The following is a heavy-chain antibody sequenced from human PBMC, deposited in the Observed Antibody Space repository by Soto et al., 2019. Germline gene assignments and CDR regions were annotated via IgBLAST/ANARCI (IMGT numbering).Heavy chain of an antibody. CDR2: ISGSGGST. CDR1: GFTFSSYA. CDR3: AKDIGYDSSGYYGNLFDY. V-gene: IGHV3-23*01. J-gene: IGHJ4*02. Sequence: GGSLRLSCAASGFTFSSYAMSWVRQAPGKGLEWVSAISGSGGSTYYADSVKGRFTISRDNSKNTLYLQMNSLRAEDTAVYYCAKDIGYDSSGYYGNLFDYWGQGTLVTVSS. D-gene: IGHD3-22*01.